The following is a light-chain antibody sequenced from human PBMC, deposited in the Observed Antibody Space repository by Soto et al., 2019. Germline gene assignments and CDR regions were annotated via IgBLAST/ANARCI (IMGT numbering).Light chain of an antibody. Sequence: DIQMTQSPSTLSASVGDRVTITCRASQSVSSWLAWYQQTPGKAPKLLIYKASSLESGVPSRFSGSESGTEFTLTISSLQPDDVATYYCQQYSGYSLTFGGGTKVEIK. CDR3: QQYSGYSLT. CDR2: KAS. CDR1: QSVSSW. V-gene: IGKV1-5*03. J-gene: IGKJ4*01.